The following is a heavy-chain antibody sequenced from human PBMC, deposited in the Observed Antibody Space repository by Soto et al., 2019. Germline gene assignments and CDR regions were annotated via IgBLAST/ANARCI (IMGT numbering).Heavy chain of an antibody. J-gene: IGHJ4*02. CDR3: ATIPYDSSGYYRKYYFDY. Sequence: SETPSPTCTVSGGSLSTDNYYWSWIRQPPGKGLEWIAYIYHSGSTAYNPSLKSRVTISVDTSRDQFSLKLTSVTAADTAVYYCATIPYDSSGYYRKYYFDYWGQGTLVTVS. D-gene: IGHD3-22*01. CDR1: GGSLSTDNYY. V-gene: IGHV4-61*01. CDR2: IYHSGST.